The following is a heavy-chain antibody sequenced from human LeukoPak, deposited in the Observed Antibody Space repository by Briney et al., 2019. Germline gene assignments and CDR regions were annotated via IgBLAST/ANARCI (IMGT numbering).Heavy chain of an antibody. D-gene: IGHD2-2*01. V-gene: IGHV4-59*08. J-gene: IGHJ4*02. CDR2: IYYSGST. Sequence: KPSETLSLTCTVSGGSISSYYWSWVRQPPGKGLEWIGYIYYSGSTNYNPSLKSRVTISVDTSKNQFSLKLSSVTAADTAVYYCASGYCSSTSCPFDHWGQGTLVTVSS. CDR3: ASGYCSSTSCPFDH. CDR1: GGSISSYY.